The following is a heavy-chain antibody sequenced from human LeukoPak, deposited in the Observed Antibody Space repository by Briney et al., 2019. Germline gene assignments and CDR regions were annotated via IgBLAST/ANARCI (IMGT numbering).Heavy chain of an antibody. J-gene: IGHJ4*02. V-gene: IGHV3-23*01. CDR3: AKEAPGCSGGSCYSAGFDY. D-gene: IGHD2-15*01. Sequence: GGSLRLSCAASGFTFSSYAMSWVRQAPGKGLEWVSAISGSGGSTYYADSVKGRFTISRDNSKNTLYLQMNSLRAEDTAVYYCAKEAPGCSGGSCYSAGFDYWGQGTLVTVSS. CDR1: GFTFSSYA. CDR2: ISGSGGST.